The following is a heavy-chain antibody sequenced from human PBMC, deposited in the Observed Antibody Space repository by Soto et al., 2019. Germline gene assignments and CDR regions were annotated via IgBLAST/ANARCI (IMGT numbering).Heavy chain of an antibody. V-gene: IGHV1-69*13. Sequence: SVKVCCKASGGAFSSYAISWLLQAPGQGLEWMGGIIPIFGTANYAQKFQGRVTITADESTSTAYMELSSLRSEDTAVYYCARSVWGSYRYPNWFDPWGQGTLVTVSS. CDR1: GGAFSSYA. J-gene: IGHJ5*02. CDR2: IIPIFGTA. D-gene: IGHD3-16*02. CDR3: ARSVWGSYRYPNWFDP.